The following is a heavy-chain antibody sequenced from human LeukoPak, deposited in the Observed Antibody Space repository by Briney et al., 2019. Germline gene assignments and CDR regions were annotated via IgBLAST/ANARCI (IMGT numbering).Heavy chain of an antibody. CDR3: TRGNEGITMIVGDWYYYYMDV. Sequence: GGSLRLSCTASGFTFGDYAMSWVRQAPGKGLEWVGFIRSKAYGGTTEYAASVKGRFTISRDDSKSIAYLQMNSLKTEDTAVYYCTRGNEGITMIVGDWYYYYMDVWGKGTTVTISS. V-gene: IGHV3-49*04. CDR1: GFTFGDYA. J-gene: IGHJ6*03. D-gene: IGHD3-22*01. CDR2: IRSKAYGGTT.